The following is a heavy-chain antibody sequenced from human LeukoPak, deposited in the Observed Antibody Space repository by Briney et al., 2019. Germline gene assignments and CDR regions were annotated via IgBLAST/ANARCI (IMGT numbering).Heavy chain of an antibody. V-gene: IGHV3-48*02. CDR2: ISSSSSTI. CDR3: ARDRRSSSWKRPFDY. J-gene: IGHJ4*02. D-gene: IGHD6-13*01. CDR1: GFTFSSYS. Sequence: PGGSLRLSCAASGFTFSSYSMNWVRQAPGKGLEWVSYISSSSSTIYYADSVKGRFTISRDNAKNSLYLQMNSLRDEDTAVYYCARDRRSSSWKRPFDYWGQGTPVTVSS.